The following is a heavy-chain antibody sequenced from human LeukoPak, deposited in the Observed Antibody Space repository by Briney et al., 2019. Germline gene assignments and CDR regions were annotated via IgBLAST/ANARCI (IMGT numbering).Heavy chain of an antibody. J-gene: IGHJ6*02. CDR2: IYHSGST. CDR1: GGSISSGGYS. D-gene: IGHD3-16*01. CDR3: ARVHLGGSNAMDV. Sequence: SETLSLTCAVSGGSISSGGYSWSWIRQPPGKGLEWIGYIYHSGSTYYNPSLKSRVTISVDRSKNQFSLKLSSVTAADTAVYYCARVHLGGSNAMDVWGQGTTVTVSS. V-gene: IGHV4-30-2*01.